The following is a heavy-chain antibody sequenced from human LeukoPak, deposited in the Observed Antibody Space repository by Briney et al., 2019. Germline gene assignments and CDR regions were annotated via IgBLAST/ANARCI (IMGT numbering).Heavy chain of an antibody. J-gene: IGHJ6*03. Sequence: SETLSLTCAVYGGSFRDYYWSWIRQPPGKGLEWIGEINHSGSTNYNPSLKSRVTISVDTSKNQFSLKLSSVTAADTAVYYCAGTTNHYYYYYMDVWGKGTTVTVSS. D-gene: IGHD4-11*01. V-gene: IGHV4-34*01. CDR2: INHSGST. CDR3: AGTTNHYYYYYMDV. CDR1: GGSFRDYY.